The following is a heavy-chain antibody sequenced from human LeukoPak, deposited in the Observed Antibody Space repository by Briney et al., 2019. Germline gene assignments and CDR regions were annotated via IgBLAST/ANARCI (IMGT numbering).Heavy chain of an antibody. D-gene: IGHD3-22*01. V-gene: IGHV3-23*01. Sequence: GGSLRLSCAASGFTFSSFGMSWVRQAPGQGLEWVAAISGGGRSTYYADSVKGRFTISRDNSKNTLYLQMNSLSAEDTAVYFCAKMGNYESSGPSYFDYWGQGTLVTVSS. J-gene: IGHJ4*02. CDR1: GFTFSSFG. CDR2: ISGGGRST. CDR3: AKMGNYESSGPSYFDY.